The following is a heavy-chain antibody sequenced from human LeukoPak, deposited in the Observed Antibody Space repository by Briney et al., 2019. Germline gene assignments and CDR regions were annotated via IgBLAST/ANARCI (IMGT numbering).Heavy chain of an antibody. Sequence: GGSLRLSCAASGFTFDDYAMHWVRQAPGKGLEWVSVIGGTGAGTYYADSVKGRFTISRDNSNNTLFLHMNNLRAEDTAIYYCARVGRSVDFVPTIFDPLDSWGQGTMVTVSS. J-gene: IGHJ3*01. CDR3: ARVGRSVDFVPTIFDPLDS. CDR1: GFTFDDYA. CDR2: IGGTGAGT. V-gene: IGHV3-23*01. D-gene: IGHD5-12*01.